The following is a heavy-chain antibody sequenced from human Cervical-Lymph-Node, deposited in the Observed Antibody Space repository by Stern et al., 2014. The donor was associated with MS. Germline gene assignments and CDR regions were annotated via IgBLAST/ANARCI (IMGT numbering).Heavy chain of an antibody. Sequence: QVQLQESGPGLVKPSQTLSLTCTVSGGSISSGSYYWSWIRQPAGKGLEWIGRIYTSGSTNYNPSLTSRVTISEDTSQNQFSLNRSSVTAADTAVYYCAREGSGYQADFDYWGQGTLVTVSS. D-gene: IGHD3-22*01. V-gene: IGHV4-61*02. CDR2: IYTSGST. CDR3: AREGSGYQADFDY. CDR1: GGSISSGSYY. J-gene: IGHJ4*02.